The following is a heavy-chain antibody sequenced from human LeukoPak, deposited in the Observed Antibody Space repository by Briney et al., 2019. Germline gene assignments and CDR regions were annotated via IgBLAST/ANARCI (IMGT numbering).Heavy chain of an antibody. CDR1: GDTFSSHG. J-gene: IGHJ6*04. D-gene: IGHD3-10*01. Sequence: ASVQVSCLASGDTFSSHGISWLRPAPGQGLEGMGRTIPIHATPIYPQKLRGRVTITADKSTNTAYMEVSSLRSADTAVYYCARDRGFDGFYYYGMDVWGKGTTVIVSS. CDR2: TIPIHATP. V-gene: IGHV1-69*10. CDR3: ARDRGFDGFYYYGMDV.